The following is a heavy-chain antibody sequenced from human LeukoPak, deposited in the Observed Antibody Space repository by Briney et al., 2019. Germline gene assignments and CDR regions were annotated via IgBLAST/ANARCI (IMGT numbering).Heavy chain of an antibody. J-gene: IGHJ4*02. D-gene: IGHD3-22*01. CDR2: VYSSGNT. CDR1: GGSISSYY. Sequence: MASETLSLTCTVSGGSISSYYWNWIRQPAGRGLEWIGRVYSSGNTKYNPSLKSRVTMSVDTSKNQFSLKLSSVTAAGTAVYYCARSNYYDSSGYYYWGQGTLVTVSS. V-gene: IGHV4-4*07. CDR3: ARSNYYDSSGYYY.